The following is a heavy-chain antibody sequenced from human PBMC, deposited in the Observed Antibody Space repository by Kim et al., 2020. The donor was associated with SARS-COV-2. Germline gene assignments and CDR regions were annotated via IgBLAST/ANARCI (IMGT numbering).Heavy chain of an antibody. CDR3: ARQGYSSSWYGDKNWFDP. D-gene: IGHD6-13*01. V-gene: IGHV4-34*01. J-gene: IGHJ5*02. CDR1: GGSFSGYY. CDR2: INHSGST. Sequence: SETLSLTCAVYGGSFSGYYWSWIRQPPGKGLECIGEINHSGSTNYNPSLKSRVTISVDTSKNQFSLKLRSVTAADTAVYYCARQGYSSSWYGDKNWFDP.